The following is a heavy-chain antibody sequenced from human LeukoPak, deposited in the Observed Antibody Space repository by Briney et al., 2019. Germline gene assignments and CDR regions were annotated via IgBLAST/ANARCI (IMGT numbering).Heavy chain of an antibody. Sequence: GGSLRLSCAASGFTFSSYGMSWVRQAPGKGLEWVSAISGSGGSTYYAGSVKGRFTISRDNSKNTLYLQMNSLRAEDTAVYYCARSTYYYGSGTYYPLGYWGQGTLVTVSS. CDR2: ISGSGGST. V-gene: IGHV3-23*01. D-gene: IGHD3-10*01. CDR1: GFTFSSYG. J-gene: IGHJ4*02. CDR3: ARSTYYYGSGTYYPLGY.